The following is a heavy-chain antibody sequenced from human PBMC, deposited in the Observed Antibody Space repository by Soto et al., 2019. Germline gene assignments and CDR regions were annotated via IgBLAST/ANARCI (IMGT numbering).Heavy chain of an antibody. V-gene: IGHV1-69*13. CDR1: GGTFSSYA. J-gene: IGHJ6*02. CDR3: ARESSSPNYYYYGMDV. D-gene: IGHD6-6*01. Sequence: SVKVSCKASGGTFSSYAVSWVRQAPGQGLEWMGVIIPLLNTPKYVQKFQGRVTITADASATTAYMELSSLRSEDTAVYYCARESSSPNYYYYGMDVWGQGTTVTVSS. CDR2: IIPLLNTP.